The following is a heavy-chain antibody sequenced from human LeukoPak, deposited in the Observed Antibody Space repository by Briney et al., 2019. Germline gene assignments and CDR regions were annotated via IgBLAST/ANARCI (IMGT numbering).Heavy chain of an antibody. Sequence: GGSLRLSCAGSGFSFSGYWMTWVRQAPALGLEWVANINQDGSQKFHMESMKGRHSISRDNAKKSLFVQVNNLRAEDTAVYYCARDAGFGKFDLWGQGILVTVSS. V-gene: IGHV3-7*01. CDR3: ARDAGFGKFDL. CDR2: INQDGSQK. J-gene: IGHJ4*02. D-gene: IGHD3-10*01. CDR1: GFSFSGYW.